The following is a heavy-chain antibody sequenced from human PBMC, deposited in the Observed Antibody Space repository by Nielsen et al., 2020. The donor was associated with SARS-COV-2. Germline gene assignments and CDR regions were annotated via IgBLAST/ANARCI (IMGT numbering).Heavy chain of an antibody. CDR3: ARDDPYSSSFPYEYFQH. CDR2: ISSSSSTI. CDR1: GFTFSSYS. Sequence: GESLKISCAAPGFTFSSYSMNWVRQAPGKGLEWVSYISSSSSTIYYADSVKGRFTISRDNAKNSLYLQMNSLRAEDTAVYYCARDDPYSSSFPYEYFQHWGQGTLVTVSS. J-gene: IGHJ1*01. V-gene: IGHV3-48*01. D-gene: IGHD6-13*01.